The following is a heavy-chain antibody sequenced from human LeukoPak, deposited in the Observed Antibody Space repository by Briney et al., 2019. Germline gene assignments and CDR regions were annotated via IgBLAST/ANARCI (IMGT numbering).Heavy chain of an antibody. D-gene: IGHD2-15*01. V-gene: IGHV1-18*04. Sequence: GASVKVSRKASGYTFTSYGISWVRQAPGQGLEWMGWISTYNGNTNYAQKLQGRVTMTTDTSTNTAYMELRSLRSDDTAVYYCARDNCSGGSCYYDYWGQGTLVTVSS. CDR2: ISTYNGNT. CDR1: GYTFTSYG. CDR3: ARDNCSGGSCYYDY. J-gene: IGHJ4*02.